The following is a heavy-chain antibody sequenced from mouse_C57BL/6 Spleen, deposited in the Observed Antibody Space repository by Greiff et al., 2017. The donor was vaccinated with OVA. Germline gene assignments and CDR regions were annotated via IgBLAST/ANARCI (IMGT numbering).Heavy chain of an antibody. Sequence: VQLQQPGAELVMPGASVKLSCKASGYTFTSYWMHWVKQRPGQGLEWIGEIDPSDSYTNYNQKFKGKSTLTVDKSSSTAYMQLSSLTSEDSAVYYCASRDGSSYFDYWGQGTTLTVSS. CDR2: IDPSDSYT. D-gene: IGHD1-1*01. J-gene: IGHJ2*01. CDR1: GYTFTSYW. V-gene: IGHV1-69*01. CDR3: ASRDGSSYFDY.